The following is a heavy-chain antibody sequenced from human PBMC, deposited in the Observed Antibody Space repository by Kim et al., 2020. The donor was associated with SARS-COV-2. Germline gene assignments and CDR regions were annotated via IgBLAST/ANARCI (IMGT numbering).Heavy chain of an antibody. CDR2: TT. D-gene: IGHD2-21*01. Sequence: TTHHAAPVKGRFTISRDAAKNTLSQQMNSLKTEDTAVYYCTTAQPTGLWYWGQGTLVTVSS. J-gene: IGHJ4*02. V-gene: IGHV3-15*01. CDR3: TTAQPTGLWY.